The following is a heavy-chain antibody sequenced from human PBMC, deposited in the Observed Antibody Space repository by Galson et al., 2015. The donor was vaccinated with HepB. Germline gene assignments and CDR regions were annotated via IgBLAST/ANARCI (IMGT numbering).Heavy chain of an antibody. Sequence: SLRLSCAASGFTFSSYAMHWVRQAPGKGLEWVAVMSYDGSNTYYADSVKGRFTISRDNSKNTLYLQMNSLRAEDTAVYYCARGPRDGPDAFDIWGQGTMVTVSS. D-gene: IGHD5-24*01. J-gene: IGHJ3*02. CDR1: GFTFSSYA. V-gene: IGHV3-30*04. CDR3: ARGPRDGPDAFDI. CDR2: MSYDGSNT.